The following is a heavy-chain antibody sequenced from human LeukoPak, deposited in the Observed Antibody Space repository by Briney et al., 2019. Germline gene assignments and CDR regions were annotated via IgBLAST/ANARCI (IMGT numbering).Heavy chain of an antibody. CDR2: INHSGST. CDR1: GGSFSGYY. Sequence: NPSETLSLTCAVYGGSFSGYYWSWIRQPPGKGLEWIGEINHSGSTNYNPSLKSRVTISVDTSKNQFSLKLSSVTAADTAVYYCAGGYYYVWDYWGQGTLVTVSS. V-gene: IGHV4-34*01. D-gene: IGHD3-22*01. CDR3: AGGYYYVWDY. J-gene: IGHJ4*02.